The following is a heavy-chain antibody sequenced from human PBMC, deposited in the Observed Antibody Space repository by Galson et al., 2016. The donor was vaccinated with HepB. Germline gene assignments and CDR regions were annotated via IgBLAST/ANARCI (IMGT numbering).Heavy chain of an antibody. CDR1: GGTISSGAYF. D-gene: IGHD3-9*01. J-gene: IGHJ6*02. CDR3: AREPSDMLTGYRYGLDV. Sequence: TLSLTCCVSGGTISSGAYFWTWIRQHPGKGLEWIGYISYSGSTFYNPSLESRVTISVDTSKNTFSLRLSSVTAADTALYYCAREPSDMLTGYRYGLDVWGQGTAVTVSS. CDR2: ISYSGST. V-gene: IGHV4-31*03.